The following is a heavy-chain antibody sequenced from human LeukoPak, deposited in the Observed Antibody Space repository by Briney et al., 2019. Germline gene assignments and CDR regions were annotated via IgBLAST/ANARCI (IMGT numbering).Heavy chain of an antibody. Sequence: GASVKVSCKASGGTFSSYAISWVRQAPGQGLEWMGGITPIFGTANYAQKFQGRVTITADESTSTAYMELSSLRSEDTAVYYCVRGSEDLVVVGLFDPWGQGTLVTVSS. CDR1: GGTFSSYA. D-gene: IGHD2-2*01. CDR2: ITPIFGTA. J-gene: IGHJ5*02. CDR3: VRGSEDLVVVGLFDP. V-gene: IGHV1-69*13.